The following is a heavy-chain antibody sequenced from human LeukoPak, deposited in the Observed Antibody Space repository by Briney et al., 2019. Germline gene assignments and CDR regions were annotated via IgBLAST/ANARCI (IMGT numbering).Heavy chain of an antibody. D-gene: IGHD3-22*01. CDR2: ISGSGGST. CDR3: AKDPSARYYDSTFDY. Sequence: TGGSLRLSCAASGFTFSSYAMSWVRQAPGKGLEWVSAISGSGGSTYYADSVKGRFTISRDNSKNTLYLQMNSLRAEDTAVYYCAKDPSARYYDSTFDYWGQGTLVTVSS. CDR1: GFTFSSYA. V-gene: IGHV3-23*01. J-gene: IGHJ4*02.